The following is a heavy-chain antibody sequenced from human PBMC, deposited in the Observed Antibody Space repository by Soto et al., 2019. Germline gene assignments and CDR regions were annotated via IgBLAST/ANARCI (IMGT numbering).Heavy chain of an antibody. J-gene: IGHJ4*02. D-gene: IGHD5-12*01. V-gene: IGHV1-18*01. Sequence: ASVKVSCKASGYTFTSYGISWVRQAPGQGLEWMGWISAYNGNTNYAQKLQGRVTMTTDTSTSTAYMELRSLRSDDTAVYYCARKDNLREGYNFFHCWGQGTRVTVSS. CDR2: ISAYNGNT. CDR1: GYTFTSYG. CDR3: ARKDNLREGYNFFHC.